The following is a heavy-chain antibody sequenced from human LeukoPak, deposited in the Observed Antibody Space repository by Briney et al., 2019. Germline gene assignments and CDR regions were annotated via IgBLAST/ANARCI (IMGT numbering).Heavy chain of an antibody. CDR2: ISGGGGST. CDR3: AKLDCSGGSCFSIDY. CDR1: GFTFSRSA. Sequence: GGSLRLSCAASGFTFSRSAMSWVRQAPGKGLEWVSTISGGGGSTYYADSVKGRFTISGDNSMYLQMNSLRAEDTAVYYCAKLDCSGGSCFSIDYWGRGALVTVSS. J-gene: IGHJ4*02. D-gene: IGHD2-15*01. V-gene: IGHV3-23*01.